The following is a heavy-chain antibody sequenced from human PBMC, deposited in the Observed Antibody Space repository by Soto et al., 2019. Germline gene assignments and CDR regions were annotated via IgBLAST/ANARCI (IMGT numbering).Heavy chain of an antibody. Sequence: GASVKVSCKASGYTFTGYYIHWVRQAPGQGLEWMGWMNPNNGDTNYAQKFQGRVTMTRDTSKNQFSLKLNSVTAADTAMYYCARGYYYDSGSSFPYWGQGTLVTVSS. J-gene: IGHJ4*02. D-gene: IGHD3-10*01. CDR1: GYTFTGYY. V-gene: IGHV1-2*02. CDR3: ARGYYYDSGSSFPY. CDR2: MNPNNGDT.